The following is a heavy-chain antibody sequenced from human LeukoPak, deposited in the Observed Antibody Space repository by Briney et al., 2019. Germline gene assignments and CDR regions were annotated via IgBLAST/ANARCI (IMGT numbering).Heavy chain of an antibody. CDR2: ISWNSGSI. CDR3: AKDTAAGIAAAGSMDV. V-gene: IGHV3-9*01. CDR1: GFTFDDYA. Sequence: GGSLRLSCAASGFTFDDYAMHWVRQAPGKGLEWVSGISWNSGSIGYADSVKGRFTISRDNAKNSLYLQMNSLRAEDTALYYCAKDTAAGIAAAGSMDVWGQGTTVTVSS. J-gene: IGHJ6*02. D-gene: IGHD6-13*01.